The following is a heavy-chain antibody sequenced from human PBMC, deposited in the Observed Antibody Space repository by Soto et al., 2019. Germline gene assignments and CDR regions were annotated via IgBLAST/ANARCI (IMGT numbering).Heavy chain of an antibody. CDR1: GGSFTSNNW. V-gene: IGHV4-4*02. CDR2: IYRTGST. CDR3: ASRDPGTSVDY. J-gene: IGHJ4*02. D-gene: IGHD1-7*01. Sequence: QVQLQESGPGLVKPWGTLSLTCAVSGGSFTSNNWWTWVRQPPGQGLEWIGEIYRTGSTNYNPSLKSRVTISLDKSKNQFSLKVTSLTAADTAVYYCASRDPGTSVDYWGQGTLVTVSS.